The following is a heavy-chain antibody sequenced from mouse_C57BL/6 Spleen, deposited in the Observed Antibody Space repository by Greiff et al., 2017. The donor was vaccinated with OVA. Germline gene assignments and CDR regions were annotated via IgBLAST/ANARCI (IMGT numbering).Heavy chain of an antibody. Sequence: QVQLQQSGAELVRPGTSVKVSCKASGYAFTNYLIEWVKQRPGQGLEWIGVINPGSGGTNYNEKFKGKATLTAAKSYSTAYMQLSSLTSEDSAVYFCARARAYYSNFDYWGQGTTLTVSS. D-gene: IGHD2-5*01. CDR2: INPGSGGT. J-gene: IGHJ2*01. CDR3: ARARAYYSNFDY. V-gene: IGHV1-54*01. CDR1: GYAFTNYL.